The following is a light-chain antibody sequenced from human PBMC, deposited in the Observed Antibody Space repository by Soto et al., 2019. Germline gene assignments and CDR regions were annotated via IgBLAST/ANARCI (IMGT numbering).Light chain of an antibody. CDR2: GNI. CDR1: SSNIGAGYD. CDR3: QSYDSGLSGRV. J-gene: IGLJ3*02. Sequence: QPVLTQPPSVSGAPGQTVTISCIGSSSNIGAGYDVHWYRQFPGSAPKLLIYGNINRPSGLPDRFSGSKSGTAASLVITGLQPEDEADYYCQSYDSGLSGRVFGGGTKLTVL. V-gene: IGLV1-40*01.